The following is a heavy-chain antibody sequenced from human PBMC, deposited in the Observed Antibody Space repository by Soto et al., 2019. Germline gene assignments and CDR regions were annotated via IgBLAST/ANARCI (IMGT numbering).Heavy chain of an antibody. CDR2: INPKSGGT. CDR3: ARDDSTDCSNGVCSFFYNHDMDV. J-gene: IGHJ6*02. D-gene: IGHD2-8*01. V-gene: IGHV1-2*04. CDR1: GYSFTDYH. Sequence: ASVKVSCKASGYSFTDYHIHWVRQAPGQGLEWLGRINPKSGGTSTAQKFQGWVTMTTDTSISTASMELTRLTSDDTAIYYCARDDSTDCSNGVCSFFYNHDMDVWGQGTTVTVSS.